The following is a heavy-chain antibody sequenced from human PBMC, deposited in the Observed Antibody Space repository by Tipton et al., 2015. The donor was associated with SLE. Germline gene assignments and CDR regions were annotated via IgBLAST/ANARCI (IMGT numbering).Heavy chain of an antibody. D-gene: IGHD5-12*01. CDR1: GDSISSSSYY. CDR2: VYYTGNT. V-gene: IGHV4-39*07. Sequence: TLSLTCIVSGDSISSSSYYWGWIRQPPGKGLEWVGTVYYTGNTFYNPSLKSRVTISVDTSKNQFSLNLRSVTAADTVTYYCAREGIGGYDSFDYWGQGTLVTVSS. J-gene: IGHJ4*02. CDR3: AREGIGGYDSFDY.